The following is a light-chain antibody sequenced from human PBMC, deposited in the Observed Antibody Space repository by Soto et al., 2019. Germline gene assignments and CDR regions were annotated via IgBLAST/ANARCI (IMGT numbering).Light chain of an antibody. CDR2: LEGSGSY. CDR1: SGHSGYV. J-gene: IGLJ1*01. V-gene: IGLV4-60*03. CDR3: ETWDSNTRV. Sequence: QSVLTQSSSASASLGSSVNLTCTLSSGHSGYVIEWHQQQPGEAPRYLMKLEGSGSYDKGSGVPDRFSGSSSGPDRYLTISNLQSEDEADYYCETWDSNTRVYGTGTKLTVL.